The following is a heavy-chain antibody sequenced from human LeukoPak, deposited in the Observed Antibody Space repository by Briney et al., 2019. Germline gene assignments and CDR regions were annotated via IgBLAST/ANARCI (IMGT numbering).Heavy chain of an antibody. V-gene: IGHV4-34*01. CDR3: ARGIKPPNYYGSGSSLFDY. J-gene: IGHJ4*02. D-gene: IGHD3-10*01. CDR2: INHSGST. Sequence: SETLSLTCAVYGGSFSGYYWSWIRQPPGKGLEWIGEINHSGSTNYNPSLKSRVTISVDTSKNQFSLKLSSATAADTAVYYCARGIKPPNYYGSGSSLFDYWGQGTLVTVSS. CDR1: GGSFSGYY.